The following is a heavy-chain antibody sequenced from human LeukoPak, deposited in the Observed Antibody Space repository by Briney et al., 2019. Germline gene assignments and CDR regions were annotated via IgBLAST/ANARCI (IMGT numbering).Heavy chain of an antibody. D-gene: IGHD2-21*01. CDR3: ARDDCGDTCYPGGY. CDR2: INAGNGDT. CDR1: GYTFTNYV. V-gene: IGHV1-3*01. Sequence: ASVKVSCKASGYTFTNYVLHWVRQAPGQGPEWMGWINAGNGDTKYSQNFQGRVTITRDTSASTAYMELSSLTSEDTALYYCARDDCGDTCYPGGYWGQGTLVTVCS. J-gene: IGHJ4*02.